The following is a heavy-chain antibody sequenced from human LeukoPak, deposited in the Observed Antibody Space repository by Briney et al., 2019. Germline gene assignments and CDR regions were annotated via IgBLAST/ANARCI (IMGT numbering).Heavy chain of an antibody. D-gene: IGHD5-24*01. V-gene: IGHV4-4*07. CDR3: ARRKQRWLQLDEGYYFDY. J-gene: IGHJ4*02. CDR2: IYTSGST. Sequence: SETLSLTCTVSGGSISSYYWSWIRQPAGKGLEWIGRIYTSGSTNYNPSLKSRVTMSVDTSKNQFSLKLSSVTAADTAVYYCARRKQRWLQLDEGYYFDYWGQGTLVTVSS. CDR1: GGSISSYY.